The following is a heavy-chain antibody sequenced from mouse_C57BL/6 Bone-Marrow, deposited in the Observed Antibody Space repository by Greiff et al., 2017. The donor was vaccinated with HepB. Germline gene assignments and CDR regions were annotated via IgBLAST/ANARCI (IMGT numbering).Heavy chain of an antibody. CDR2: IDPETGGT. D-gene: IGHD1-2*01. Sequence: VQLQQSGAELVRPGASVTLSCKASGYTFTDYEMHWVKQTPVHGLEWIGAIDPETGGTAYNQKFKGKAILTADKSSSTAYMELRSLTSEDSAVYYCTRGGLLRLTGSYHFDYWGQGTTLTVSS. J-gene: IGHJ2*01. CDR1: GYTFTDYE. CDR3: TRGGLLRLTGSYHFDY. V-gene: IGHV1-15*01.